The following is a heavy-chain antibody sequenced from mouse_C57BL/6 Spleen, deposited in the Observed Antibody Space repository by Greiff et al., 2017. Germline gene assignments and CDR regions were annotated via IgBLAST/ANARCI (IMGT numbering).Heavy chain of an antibody. Sequence: QVQLQQPGAELVKPGASVKLSCKASGYTFTSYWMHWVKQRPGQGLEWIGMIHPNSGSTNYNEKFKSKATLTLDKSTSTAYMQLSSLTSEDSAVYYCARDGLYYGSSRGYFDVWGTGTTVTVSS. V-gene: IGHV1-64*01. D-gene: IGHD1-1*01. CDR3: ARDGLYYGSSRGYFDV. CDR1: GYTFTSYW. J-gene: IGHJ1*03. CDR2: IHPNSGST.